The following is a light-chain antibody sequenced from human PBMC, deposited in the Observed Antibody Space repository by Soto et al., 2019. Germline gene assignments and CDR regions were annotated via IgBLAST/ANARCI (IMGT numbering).Light chain of an antibody. CDR2: DRS. Sequence: EIVLTQSPAPLSLSPGESATLSCRASQSVRSYLAWYQKKPGQAPRLLIYDRSNRATGVRARFSGSGSGTDFHLTISSLEAQDFAVYYCQQLSLWPLTFGGGTKVEMK. CDR3: QQLSLWPLT. CDR1: QSVRSY. J-gene: IGKJ4*01. V-gene: IGKV3-11*01.